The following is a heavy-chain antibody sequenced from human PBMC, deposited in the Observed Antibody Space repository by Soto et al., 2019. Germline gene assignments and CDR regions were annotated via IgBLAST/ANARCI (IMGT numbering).Heavy chain of an antibody. V-gene: IGHV4-31*03. J-gene: IGHJ5*02. Sequence: QVQLQESGPGLVKPSQTLSLTCTVSGGSISGDGYYWSWIRQHPGKGLEWIGYIYYSGTTYYNPSPKGRGTISGETSKNPVSRELSSVAAGDTAVEYWARGSDVSRGRFDPWGQGTLGTLSS. CDR2: IYYSGTT. CDR1: GGSISGDGYY. CDR3: ARGSDVSRGRFDP. D-gene: IGHD3-16*01.